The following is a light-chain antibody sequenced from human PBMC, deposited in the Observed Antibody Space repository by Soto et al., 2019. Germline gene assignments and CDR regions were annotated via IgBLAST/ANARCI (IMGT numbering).Light chain of an antibody. J-gene: IGLJ1*01. CDR1: SSDVGAYDF. CDR2: EVS. V-gene: IGLV2-14*03. Sequence: QSVLAQPASGSGSPGQSITISCPGTSSDVGAYDFVSWYQQHPDKAPKLMIYEVSNRPSGVSYRFSGSKSVNTATLTISGLQAGDEADYYCSSYTTSSTRVFGTGTKVTVL. CDR3: SSYTTSSTRV.